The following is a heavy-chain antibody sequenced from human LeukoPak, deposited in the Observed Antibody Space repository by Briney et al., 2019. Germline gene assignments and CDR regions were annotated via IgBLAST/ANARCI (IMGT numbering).Heavy chain of an antibody. J-gene: IGHJ4*02. Sequence: PGGSLRLSCAASGFTFSNYAMSWVRQAPGKGLEWVSAISGSGGNTYYADSVKGRFTISRDNAKNSLYLQMNSLRAEDTAVYYCARDFGMVATRYYFDYWGQGTLVTVSS. V-gene: IGHV3-23*01. CDR2: ISGSGGNT. D-gene: IGHD5-12*01. CDR3: ARDFGMVATRYYFDY. CDR1: GFTFSNYA.